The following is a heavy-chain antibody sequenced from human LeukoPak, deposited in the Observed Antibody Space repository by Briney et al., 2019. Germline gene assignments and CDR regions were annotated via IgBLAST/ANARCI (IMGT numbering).Heavy chain of an antibody. CDR1: GDSSSSNGFY. D-gene: IGHD1-1*01. CDR2: IYYSGST. CDR3: ARGTRGSDSSFDY. J-gene: IGHJ4*02. V-gene: IGHV4-39*07. Sequence: SETLSLTCTVSGDSSSSNGFYWGWIRQPPRKGLEWLGNIYYSGSTYYNPSLKSRVTTSVDTSKNQFSLKLSSVTAADTAVYYCARGTRGSDSSFDYWGQGTLVTVSS.